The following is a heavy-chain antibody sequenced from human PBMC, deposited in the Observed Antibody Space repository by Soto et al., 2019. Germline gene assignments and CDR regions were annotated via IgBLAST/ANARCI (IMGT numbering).Heavy chain of an antibody. CDR2: IDWDDDK. CDR1: GFSLSTSGMC. Sequence: SGPTLVNPTQTLTLTCTFSGFSLSTSGMCVSWIRQPPGKALEWLARIDWDDDKYYSTSLKTRLTISKDTSKNQVVLTMTNMDPVDTATYYCARIRRYYDSSGYHPFDYWGQGTLVTVSS. V-gene: IGHV2-70*11. D-gene: IGHD3-22*01. J-gene: IGHJ4*02. CDR3: ARIRRYYDSSGYHPFDY.